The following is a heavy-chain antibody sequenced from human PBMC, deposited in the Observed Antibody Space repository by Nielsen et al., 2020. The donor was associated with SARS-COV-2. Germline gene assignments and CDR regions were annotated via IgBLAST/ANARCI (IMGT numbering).Heavy chain of an antibody. D-gene: IGHD6-13*01. CDR2: IYYSGST. J-gene: IGHJ4*02. CDR3: ARDGHSSSWNGGFDY. CDR1: GGSISSYY. Sequence: SETLSLTCTVSGGSISSYYWSWIRQPPGKGLEWIGYIYYSGSTNYNPSLKSRVTISVDTSKNQFSLKLSSVTAADTAVYYCARDGHSSSWNGGFDYWGQGTLVTVSS. V-gene: IGHV4-59*01.